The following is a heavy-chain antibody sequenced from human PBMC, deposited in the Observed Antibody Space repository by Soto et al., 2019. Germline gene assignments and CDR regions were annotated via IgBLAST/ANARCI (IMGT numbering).Heavy chain of an antibody. Sequence: GGSLRLSCAASGFTFSNYAMNWVRQAPGKGLERVSAISVSGGSTYYADSVKGRFTISRDNSKNTLYLQMNSLRAEDTAVYYCAKARDTTIFGVVFDYWGQGAQVTVSS. J-gene: IGHJ4*02. CDR1: GFTFSNYA. CDR3: AKARDTTIFGVVFDY. D-gene: IGHD3-3*01. V-gene: IGHV3-23*01. CDR2: ISVSGGST.